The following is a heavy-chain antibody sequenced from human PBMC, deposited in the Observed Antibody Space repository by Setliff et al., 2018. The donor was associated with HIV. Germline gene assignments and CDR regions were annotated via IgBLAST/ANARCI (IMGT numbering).Heavy chain of an antibody. Sequence: PSETLSLTCAVYGGSFSDYYWGWIRQPPGKGLEWIGTIYYSGNTYYNPSLKSRVTISADTSKNEFFLKLTSVTAADTAVYYCARQPGYSSGWYFTASGFDPWGQGTLVTVSS. D-gene: IGHD6-19*01. CDR1: GGSFSDYY. CDR3: ARQPGYSSGWYFTASGFDP. V-gene: IGHV4-34*01. CDR2: IYYSGNT. J-gene: IGHJ5*02.